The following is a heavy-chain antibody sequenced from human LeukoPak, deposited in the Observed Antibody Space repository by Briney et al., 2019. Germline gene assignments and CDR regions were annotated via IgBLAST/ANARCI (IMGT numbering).Heavy chain of an antibody. CDR1: GGSFSGYY. CDR2: INHRGST. Sequence: SETLSLTCAVYGGSFSGYYWSWIRQPPGKGLEWIGEINHRGSTNYNPSLKSRVTISVDTSKNQFSLKLSSVTAADTAVYYCARNIAVAGRGDYMDVWGKGTTVTISS. D-gene: IGHD6-19*01. J-gene: IGHJ6*03. V-gene: IGHV4-34*01. CDR3: ARNIAVAGRGDYMDV.